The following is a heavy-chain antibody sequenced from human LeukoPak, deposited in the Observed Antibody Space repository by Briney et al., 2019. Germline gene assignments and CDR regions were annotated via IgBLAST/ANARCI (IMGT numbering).Heavy chain of an antibody. CDR1: GGSFSGYY. J-gene: IGHJ6*03. Sequence: SETLSLTCAVYGGSFSGYYWSRIRQPPGKGLEWIGEINDSRSTNYHPSLKSRVTISVDTSKNQFSLKLSSVTAADTAVYYCARRLGRKFGERFYYYHYMDVWGKGTTVTISS. D-gene: IGHD3-10*01. V-gene: IGHV4-34*01. CDR3: ARRLGRKFGERFYYYHYMDV. CDR2: INDSRST.